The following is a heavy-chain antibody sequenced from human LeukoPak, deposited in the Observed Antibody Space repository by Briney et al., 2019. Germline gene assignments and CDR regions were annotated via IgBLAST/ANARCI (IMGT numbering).Heavy chain of an antibody. D-gene: IGHD6-13*01. J-gene: IGHJ4*02. CDR2: IKQDGSEK. V-gene: IGHV3-7*01. CDR1: GFTFSSYW. CDR3: ARLHLYSSSWYAFDY. Sequence: PGGSLRLSCAASGFTFSSYWMSWVRQAPGKGLEWVANIKQDGSEKYYVDSVKGRFTISRDNAKNSLYLQMNSLRAEDTAVYSCARLHLYSSSWYAFDYWGQGTLVTVSS.